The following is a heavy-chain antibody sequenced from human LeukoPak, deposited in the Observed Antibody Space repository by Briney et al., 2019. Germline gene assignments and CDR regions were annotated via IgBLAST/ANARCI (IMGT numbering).Heavy chain of an antibody. J-gene: IGHJ3*02. D-gene: IGHD3-10*01. Sequence: GGSLRLSCEASGFTFNNYAMSWVRQAPGKGLEWVSSIGASGGNIFYADSVKGRFIISRDNSKNTLFLQMNSLRAEDTALYYCATQSPDYSIGPSYGSFDIWGQGTMVTVSS. CDR2: IGASGGNI. V-gene: IGHV3-23*01. CDR3: ATQSPDYSIGPSYGSFDI. CDR1: GFTFNNYA.